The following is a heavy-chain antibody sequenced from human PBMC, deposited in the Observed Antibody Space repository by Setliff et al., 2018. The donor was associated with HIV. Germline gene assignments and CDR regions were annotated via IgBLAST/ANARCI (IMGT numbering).Heavy chain of an antibody. Sequence: SETLSLTCNVSGDSVINYDWTWVRQPAGKGLEWIGRVYGNTITKYNPFLESRLTLSLDAPKNQFSLRLRSLSAADTAIYYCARENHGFPVDWGQGTLVTV. J-gene: IGHJ4*02. V-gene: IGHV4-4*07. CDR2: VYGNTIT. CDR3: ARENHGFPVD. CDR1: GDSVINYD. D-gene: IGHD2-2*03.